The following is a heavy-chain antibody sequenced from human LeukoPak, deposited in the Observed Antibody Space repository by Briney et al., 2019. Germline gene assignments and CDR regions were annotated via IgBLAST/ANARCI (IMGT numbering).Heavy chain of an antibody. V-gene: IGHV4-59*01. J-gene: IGHJ4*02. D-gene: IGHD3-22*01. CDR2: IYYSGST. CDR1: GGSISSYY. CDR3: ARVSYYYDSSGPFYYFDY. Sequence: SPETLSLTCTVSGGSISSYYWSWIRQPPGKGLEWIGYIYYSGSTNYNPSLKSRVTISVDTSKNQFSLKLSSVTAADTAVYYCARVSYYYDSSGPFYYFDYWGQGTLVTVSS.